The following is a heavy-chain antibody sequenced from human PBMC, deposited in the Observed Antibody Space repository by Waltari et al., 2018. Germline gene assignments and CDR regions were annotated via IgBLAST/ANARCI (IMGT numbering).Heavy chain of an antibody. J-gene: IGHJ4*02. CDR3: ARERTRGFWNTGRQCLFDN. CDR2: IKVGLDV. CDR1: GESIRNGDFH. V-gene: IGHV4-61*02. D-gene: IGHD3-3*01. Sequence: QVQLQESGRGLVKPSQTLSLTCTVSGESIRNGDFHWSWVRQSPGKGLGWRGRIKVGLDVHYSPSLKGRSIISEAPSKKQGSLKLKSVTATETAVEVCARERTRGFWNTGRQCLFDNWGPGARVTSAS.